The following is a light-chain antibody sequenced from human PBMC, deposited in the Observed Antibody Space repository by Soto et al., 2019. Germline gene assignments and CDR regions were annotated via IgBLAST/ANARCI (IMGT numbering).Light chain of an antibody. CDR3: QQYNNWPGT. Sequence: EIVLTQSPATLSVSPWERATLSCRASQSVSSNYLAWYQHKPGQAPRLLISGASTRATGLPARFSGSGSGTEFTLTISSLQSEDFAVYYCQQYNNWPGTFGQGTKVDIK. V-gene: IGKV3-15*01. J-gene: IGKJ1*01. CDR2: GAS. CDR1: QSVSSN.